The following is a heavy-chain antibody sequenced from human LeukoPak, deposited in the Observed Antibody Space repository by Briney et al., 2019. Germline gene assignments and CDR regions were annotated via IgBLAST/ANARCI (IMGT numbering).Heavy chain of an antibody. D-gene: IGHD3-22*01. CDR2: IKKDGSEQ. V-gene: IGHV3-7*04. J-gene: IGHJ4*02. Sequence: PGGSLRLSCEASGFAFSNYFMTWVRQAPGKGLEWVVNIKKDGSEQNYVDSVKGRFTISRDNAKNSLYLQMNSLRAEDTAVYYCAGSSSVHDGSGYRPFDYGGQGSLVTVSS. CDR3: AGSSSVHDGSGYRPFDY. CDR1: GFAFSNYF.